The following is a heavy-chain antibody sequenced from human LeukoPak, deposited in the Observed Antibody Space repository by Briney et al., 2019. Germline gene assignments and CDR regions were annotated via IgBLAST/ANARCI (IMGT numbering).Heavy chain of an antibody. CDR1: GYSIRSGYF. Sequence: SETLSLTCTVSGYSIRSGYFWGWIRQPPGKGLEWIGEIYHSGGTYYTPSLKSRVTISIDTSMNQFSLKLSSVTAADTAVYYCARAYSSSWYLNWFVPGGQRTLVSVSS. CDR3: ARAYSSSWYLNWFVP. CDR2: IYHSGGT. J-gene: IGHJ5*02. D-gene: IGHD6-13*01. V-gene: IGHV4-38-2*02.